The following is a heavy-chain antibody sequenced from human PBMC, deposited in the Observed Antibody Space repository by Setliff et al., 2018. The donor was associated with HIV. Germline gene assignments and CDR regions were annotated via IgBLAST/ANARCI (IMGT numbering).Heavy chain of an antibody. V-gene: IGHV3-48*04. CDR1: GFTFRSYA. Sequence: GGSLRLSCAASGFTFRSYALNWVRQAPGKGLEWVSYISSGSVNIFYADSVKGRFTISRDNAKNSLYLQMNSLRAEDTALYYCAGGSGSYYNALDYWGQGTLVTVSS. CDR2: ISSGSVNI. J-gene: IGHJ4*02. CDR3: AGGSGSYYNALDY. D-gene: IGHD3-10*01.